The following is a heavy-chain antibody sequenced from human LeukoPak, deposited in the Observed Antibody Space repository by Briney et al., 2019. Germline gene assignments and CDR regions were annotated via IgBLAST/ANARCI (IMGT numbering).Heavy chain of an antibody. V-gene: IGHV1-8*03. J-gene: IGHJ6*03. D-gene: IGHD6-19*01. Sequence: ASVKVSCKASGYTFTSSEIHWVRQAPGQGLEWMGWLNPNSGNTGYAQKFQGRVTFTRESSTSTAYMEVTRLRSEDTAVYYCARSAEENYYYMDVWGKGTTVTVSS. CDR1: GYTFTSSE. CDR3: ARSAEENYYYMDV. CDR2: LNPNSGNT.